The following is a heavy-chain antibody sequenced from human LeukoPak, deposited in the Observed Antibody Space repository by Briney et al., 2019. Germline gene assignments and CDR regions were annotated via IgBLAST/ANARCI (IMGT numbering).Heavy chain of an antibody. CDR1: GFTFSTYG. CDR2: MSSDGSNK. V-gene: IGHV3-30*03. CDR3: ARGVLSNSQRGYFDY. D-gene: IGHD2-8*01. J-gene: IGHJ4*02. Sequence: GGSLRLSCAASGFTFSTYGMHWVRQAPGKGLEWVAVMSSDGSNKYCADSVKGRFTISRDNTKNTLFLQMNSLRVEDTAVYYCARGVLSNSQRGYFDYWGQGTLVSVSS.